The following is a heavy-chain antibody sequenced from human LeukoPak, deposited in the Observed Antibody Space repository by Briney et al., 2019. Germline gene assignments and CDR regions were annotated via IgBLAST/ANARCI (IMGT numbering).Heavy chain of an antibody. J-gene: IGHJ4*02. Sequence: GALRLSCAASGFTFSSYSMSWVRQAPGKGLEWVSSISSSSSYIYYADSLKGRFTISRDNAKNSLYLQMNSLRAEDTAVYYCASRRGAVAGGIDYWGQGTLVTVSS. V-gene: IGHV3-21*01. CDR2: ISSSSSYI. CDR3: ASRRGAVAGGIDY. D-gene: IGHD6-19*01. CDR1: GFTFSSYS.